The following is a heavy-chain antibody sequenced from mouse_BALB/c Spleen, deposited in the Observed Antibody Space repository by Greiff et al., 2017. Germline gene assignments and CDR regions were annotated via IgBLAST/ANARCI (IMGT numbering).Heavy chain of an antibody. V-gene: IGHV1-7*01. J-gene: IGHJ3*01. Sequence: QVQLQQSGAELAKPGASVKMSCKASGYTFTSYWMHWVKQRPGQGLEWIGYINPSTGYTEYNQKFKDKATLTADKSSSTAYMQLSSLTSEDSAVYYCARYGNYFAWFAYWGQGTLVTVSA. CDR2: INPSTGYT. CDR3: ARYGNYFAWFAY. CDR1: GYTFTSYW. D-gene: IGHD2-1*01.